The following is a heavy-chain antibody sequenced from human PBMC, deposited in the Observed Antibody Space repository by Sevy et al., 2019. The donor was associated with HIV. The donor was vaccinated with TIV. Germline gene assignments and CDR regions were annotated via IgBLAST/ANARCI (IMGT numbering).Heavy chain of an antibody. V-gene: IGHV3-23*01. CDR3: LKDVAYDNTYLDY. Sequence: GGSLRLSCAVSGFTFTSYAMNWVHQAPGKGLEWVSGVSGSGGSTYYADSVKGRFSISRDNSRNTLYLQINTLRAEDTAVYYCLKDVAYDNTYLDYWGQGTLVTVSS. D-gene: IGHD3-22*01. CDR1: GFTFTSYA. J-gene: IGHJ4*02. CDR2: VSGSGGST.